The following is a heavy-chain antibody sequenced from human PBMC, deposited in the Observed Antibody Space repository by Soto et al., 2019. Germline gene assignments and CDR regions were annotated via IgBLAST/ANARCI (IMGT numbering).Heavy chain of an antibody. CDR3: AILPYYYDSSGYYYATLNYGMDV. D-gene: IGHD3-22*01. Sequence: PGESLKISCKGSGYSFTSYWIGWVRQMPGKGLEWMGIIYPGDSDTRYSPSFQGQVTISADKSISTAYLQWSSLKASDTAMYYCAILPYYYDSSGYYYATLNYGMDVWGQGTTVTVSS. J-gene: IGHJ6*02. V-gene: IGHV5-51*01. CDR1: GYSFTSYW. CDR2: IYPGDSDT.